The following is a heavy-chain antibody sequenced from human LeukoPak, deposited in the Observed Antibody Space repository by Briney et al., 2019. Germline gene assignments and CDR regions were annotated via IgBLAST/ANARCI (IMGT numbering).Heavy chain of an antibody. V-gene: IGHV4-39*07. CDR2: IYYRGTT. J-gene: IGHJ3*02. D-gene: IGHD3-22*01. CDR3: ARDNYYDSSGYPGDAFDI. Sequence: SETLSLTCTVSGGSISSSSYYWGWIRQPPGKGLEWMGSIYYRGTTYSNRSLKSQVPLSVDTSQNHFSLKLSSLPAADTAVYYCARDNYYDSSGYPGDAFDIWGQGTMVTVSS. CDR1: GGSISSSSYY.